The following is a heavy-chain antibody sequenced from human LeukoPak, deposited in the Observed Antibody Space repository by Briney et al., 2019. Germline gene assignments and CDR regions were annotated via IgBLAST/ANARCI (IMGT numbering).Heavy chain of an antibody. CDR2: INPDNSDT. J-gene: IGHJ6*01. V-gene: IGHV5-51*01. Sequence: GESLKISCKGSGYRFTNYWIGWVRQMPGKGLEWMGIINPDNSDTRYSPSFQGQVTISADKSTSTAYLQWSSLKTSDTAMYYCARQGSCDSTRCYVYYHSGMDGWGQGTTVTVSS. CDR3: ARQGSCDSTRCYVYYHSGMDG. CDR1: GYRFTNYW. D-gene: IGHD2-2*01.